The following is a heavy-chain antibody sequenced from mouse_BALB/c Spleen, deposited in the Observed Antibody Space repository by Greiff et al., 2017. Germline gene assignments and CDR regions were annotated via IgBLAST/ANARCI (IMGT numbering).Heavy chain of an antibody. J-gene: IGHJ2*01. CDR3: ARGGTGPFDY. CDR2: ISSGSSTI. V-gene: IGHV5-17*02. Sequence: EVQVVESGGGLVQPGGSRKLSCAASGFTFSSFGMHWVRQAPEKGLEWVAYISSGSSTIYYADTVKGRFTISRDNPKNTLFLQMTSLRSEDTAMYYCARGGTGPFDYWGQGTTLTVSS. CDR1: GFTFSSFG. D-gene: IGHD4-1*01.